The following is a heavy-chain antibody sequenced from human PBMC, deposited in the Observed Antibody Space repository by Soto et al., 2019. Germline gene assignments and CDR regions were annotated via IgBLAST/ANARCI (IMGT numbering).Heavy chain of an antibody. J-gene: IGHJ6*02. D-gene: IGHD5-12*01. CDR3: KRDSNMTSTWRGLDV. Sequence: QVQLQESGPGLVQASQTLSLTCTVSGASISTRDYFWGWVRQRPGEVLEWIGYIFYSGSTYYNPSLQSRLTISVDTSKNQFSLSLTSVTAADTAIYYCKRDSNMTSTWRGLDVWGQGTTVTVSS. V-gene: IGHV4-31*03. CDR1: GASISTRDYF. CDR2: IFYSGST.